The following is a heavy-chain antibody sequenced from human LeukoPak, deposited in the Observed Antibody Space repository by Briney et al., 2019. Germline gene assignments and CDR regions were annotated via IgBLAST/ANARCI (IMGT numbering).Heavy chain of an antibody. D-gene: IGHD4-17*01. J-gene: IGHJ4*02. CDR1: GFTFSRSW. V-gene: IGHV3-7*05. CDR2: INQVGSEM. CDR3: ASKAVTYYYDY. Sequence: GGSLRLSCAVSGFTFSRSWMTWVRQAPGKGLEWVANINQVGSEMYYVGSVEGRFTISRDNAKNSLYLQMNSLRAEDTAVYYCASKAVTYYYDYWGQGTLVTVSP.